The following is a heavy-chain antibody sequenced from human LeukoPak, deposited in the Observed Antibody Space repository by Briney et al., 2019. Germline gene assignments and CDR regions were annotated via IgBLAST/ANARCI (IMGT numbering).Heavy chain of an antibody. D-gene: IGHD4-11*01. V-gene: IGHV3-21*01. CDR1: GFTFSSDS. CDR2: ISSSSTYI. CDR3: ARDPYSGLFDY. Sequence: PGGSLRLSCAASGFTFSSDSMNWVRKAPGNGLEWVSSISSSSTYIYYADSVKGRFTISRDNAKNSLYLQMNSLRAEDTAVYYCARDPYSGLFDYWGQGTLVTVSS. J-gene: IGHJ4*02.